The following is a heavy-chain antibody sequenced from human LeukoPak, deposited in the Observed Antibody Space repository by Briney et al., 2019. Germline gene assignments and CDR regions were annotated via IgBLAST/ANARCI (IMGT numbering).Heavy chain of an antibody. CDR2: MNPNSGNT. J-gene: IGHJ4*02. D-gene: IGHD3-10*01. Sequence: ASVKVSCKASGYTFTSYDINWVRQATGQGLEWMGWMNPNSGNTGYAQKFQGRVTMTRNTSISTAYMELSSLRSEDTAVYYCARGSRMVRGVVPDYWGQGTLVTVSS. CDR3: ARGSRMVRGVVPDY. V-gene: IGHV1-8*01. CDR1: GYTFTSYD.